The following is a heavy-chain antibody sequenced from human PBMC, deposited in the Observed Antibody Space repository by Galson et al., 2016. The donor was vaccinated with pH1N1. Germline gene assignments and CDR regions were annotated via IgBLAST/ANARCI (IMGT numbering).Heavy chain of an antibody. Sequence: SLRLSCAASGFTFFSSYSINWVRQAPGKGLEWVSFISNSGAYIYYPDSVKGRFTISRDNAKKSLSLEMNSLGVEDTAIYYCARDSGRPRNYGMYVWGQGTTVTVSS. CDR3: ARDSGRPRNYGMYV. CDR1: GFTFFSSYS. J-gene: IGHJ6*02. V-gene: IGHV3-21*05. CDR2: ISNSGAYI. D-gene: IGHD1-26*01.